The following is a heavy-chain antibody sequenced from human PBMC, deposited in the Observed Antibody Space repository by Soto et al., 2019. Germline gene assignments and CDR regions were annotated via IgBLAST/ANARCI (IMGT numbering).Heavy chain of an antibody. CDR2: ITHDGYNR. D-gene: IGHD6-6*01. V-gene: IGHV3-30*18. CDR3: AKGGSFDI. Sequence: QMQLVESGGSVVQPGGSRRLSCAASGFSFSYYGLHWVRQAPGKGLEWLALITHDGYNRYYADSVKGRFTISRDNSKNTIFLQMNSLKSEDTAVYYCAKGGSFDIWGRGTPVTVSS. CDR1: GFSFSYYG. J-gene: IGHJ4*02.